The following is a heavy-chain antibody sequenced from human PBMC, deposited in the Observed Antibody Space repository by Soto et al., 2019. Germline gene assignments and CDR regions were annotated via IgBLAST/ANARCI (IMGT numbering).Heavy chain of an antibody. CDR1: GGSISSGGYY. D-gene: IGHD2-21*01. Sequence: SETLSLTCTVSGGSISSGGYYWSWIRQHPGKGLEWIGYIYYSGSTYYNPSLKSRVTISVDTSKNQFSLKLSSVTAADTAVYYCARALPDDIVVGTGYFDYWGLGTLVTVSS. J-gene: IGHJ4*02. CDR3: ARALPDDIVVGTGYFDY. V-gene: IGHV4-31*03. CDR2: IYYSGST.